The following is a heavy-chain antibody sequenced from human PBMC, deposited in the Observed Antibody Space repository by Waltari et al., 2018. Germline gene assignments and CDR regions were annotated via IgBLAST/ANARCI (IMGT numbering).Heavy chain of an antibody. CDR1: GSPFSSYG. CDR3: ARSLSEDIVPTTGVFFDY. D-gene: IGHD5-12*01. Sequence: EVQLVESGGDLVQPGGSLCVSCDASGSPFSSYGMGCARRSPGKGLEWVANMKQDGIEKFYVDSVKGRFTISRDNAKNSLYLQMNGLRFEDTAVYYCARSLSEDIVPTTGVFFDYWGQGSLVTVSS. J-gene: IGHJ4*02. CDR2: MKQDGIEK. V-gene: IGHV3-7*01.